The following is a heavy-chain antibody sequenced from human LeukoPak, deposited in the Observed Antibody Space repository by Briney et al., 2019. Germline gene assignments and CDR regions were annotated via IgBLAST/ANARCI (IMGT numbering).Heavy chain of an antibody. V-gene: IGHV3-9*01. CDR3: AELGITMIGGV. J-gene: IGHJ6*04. Sequence: GGSLRLSCAVSGFTFDGYAMHWVRQVPGKGLEWVSGINWNSDSIGYADSVKGRFTISRDNAKNSLCLQMNSLRAEDTAVYYCAELGITMIGGVWGKGTTVTISS. CDR2: INWNSDSI. D-gene: IGHD3-10*02. CDR1: GFTFDGYA.